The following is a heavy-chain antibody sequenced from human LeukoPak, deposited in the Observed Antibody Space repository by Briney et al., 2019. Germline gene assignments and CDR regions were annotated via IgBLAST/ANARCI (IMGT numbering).Heavy chain of an antibody. V-gene: IGHV3-33*06. CDR2: IWYDGSNK. CDR1: GFTFSSYG. CDR3: AKDRDEYSLEYFQH. Sequence: GGSLTLSCAASGFTFSSYGMHWVRQAPGKGLEWVAVIWYDGSNKYYADSVKGRFTISRDNSKNTLYLQMNSLRAENTAVYYCAKDRDEYSLEYFQHWGQGALVTVSS. J-gene: IGHJ1*01. D-gene: IGHD5-18*01.